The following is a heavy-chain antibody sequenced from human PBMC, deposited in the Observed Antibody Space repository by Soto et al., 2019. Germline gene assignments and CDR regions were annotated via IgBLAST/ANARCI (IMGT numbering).Heavy chain of an antibody. CDR1: GFTFSSYG. J-gene: IGHJ6*02. Sequence: GGSLRLSCAASGFTFSSYGMHWVRQAPGKGLEWVAVISYDGSNKYYADSVKGRFTISRDNSKNTLYLQMNSLRAEDTAVYYCAKDLSYYDFWSGSHGMDVGGQGTTVTVS. V-gene: IGHV3-30*18. CDR2: ISYDGSNK. CDR3: AKDLSYYDFWSGSHGMDV. D-gene: IGHD3-3*01.